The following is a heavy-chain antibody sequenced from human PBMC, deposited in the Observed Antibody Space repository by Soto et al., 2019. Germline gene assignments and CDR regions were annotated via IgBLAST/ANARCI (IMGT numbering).Heavy chain of an antibody. CDR1: GFRFTTYV. Sequence: PGGSLRRSCAACGFRFTTYVMHWVRQAPGKGVEWVAVISHGGSYKYYGDAVKGRFTISRDNAKNTVYLQMDSLGVEDTAVYYCARVAVASRVIHSWGQGTLVTVSS. V-gene: IGHV3-30*03. D-gene: IGHD6-19*01. CDR3: ARVAVASRVIHS. J-gene: IGHJ4*02. CDR2: ISHGGSYK.